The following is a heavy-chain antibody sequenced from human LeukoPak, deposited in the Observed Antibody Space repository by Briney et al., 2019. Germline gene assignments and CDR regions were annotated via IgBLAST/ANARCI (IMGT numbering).Heavy chain of an antibody. D-gene: IGHD5-12*01. J-gene: IGHJ5*02. CDR2: INHSGST. Sequence: PSETLSLTCAVYGGSLSGYYWSWIRQPPGKGLEWIGEINHSGSTNYNPSLKSRVTISVDTSKNQFSLKLSSVTAADTAVYYCARSSRWLSRTFDPWGQGTLVTVSS. V-gene: IGHV4-34*01. CDR1: GGSLSGYY. CDR3: ARSSRWLSRTFDP.